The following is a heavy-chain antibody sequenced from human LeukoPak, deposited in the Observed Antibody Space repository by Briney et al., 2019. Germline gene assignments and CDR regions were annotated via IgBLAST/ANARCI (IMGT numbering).Heavy chain of an antibody. V-gene: IGHV4-30-4*01. D-gene: IGHD5-24*01. CDR1: GGSISSGDYY. CDR3: ARGAAEWLAFDI. Sequence: SQTLSLTCTVSGGSISSGDYYWSWIRQPPGKGLEWIGYIYYSGSTYYNPSLKSRVTISVDTSKNQFSLKLSSVTAADTAVYYCARGAAEWLAFDIWGQGTMVTVSS. CDR2: IYYSGST. J-gene: IGHJ3*02.